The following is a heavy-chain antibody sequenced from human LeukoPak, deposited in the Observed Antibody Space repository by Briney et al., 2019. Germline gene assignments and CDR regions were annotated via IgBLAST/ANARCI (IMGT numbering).Heavy chain of an antibody. CDR3: AKDRYDSSGYNDY. CDR2: ISYDGSNK. J-gene: IGHJ4*02. Sequence: GGSLRLSCAASGFTFSGYAMHWVRQAPGKGLEWVAIISYDGSNKYYADSVKGRFTISRDNSKNTLYLQMNSLRAEDTAVYYCAKDRYDSSGYNDYWGQGTLVTVSS. D-gene: IGHD3-22*01. CDR1: GFTFSGYA. V-gene: IGHV3-30*04.